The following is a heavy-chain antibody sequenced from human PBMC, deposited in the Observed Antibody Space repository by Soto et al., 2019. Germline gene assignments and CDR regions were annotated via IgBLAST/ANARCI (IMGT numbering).Heavy chain of an antibody. CDR3: AREAGPLDC. Sequence: GGSLRLSCAASGFSVSSNYMSWVRQAPGKGLEWVSVIYGGGSTNYADSVKGRFTISRDSSKNTLYLQMNSLRAEDTAVYYCAREAGPLDCWGQGTLVTVSS. J-gene: IGHJ4*02. CDR1: GFSVSSNY. V-gene: IGHV3-53*01. CDR2: IYGGGST.